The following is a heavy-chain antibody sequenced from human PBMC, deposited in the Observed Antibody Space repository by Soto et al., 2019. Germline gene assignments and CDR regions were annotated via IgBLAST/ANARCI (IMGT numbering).Heavy chain of an antibody. V-gene: IGHV4-30-4*01. J-gene: IGHJ4*02. CDR3: ARAGFSYGHLLF. Sequence: QVQLKESGPGLVTPSETLSLTCNVSGGPIKTGDYYWNWIRQPPGKGLEWIGYAFYSGATNYSPSLKSRAAISMDTSKNQFSLSLTSVTAADTAVYYCARAGFSYGHLLFWGQGIRVTVST. CDR1: GGPIKTGDYY. D-gene: IGHD3-10*01. CDR2: AFYSGAT.